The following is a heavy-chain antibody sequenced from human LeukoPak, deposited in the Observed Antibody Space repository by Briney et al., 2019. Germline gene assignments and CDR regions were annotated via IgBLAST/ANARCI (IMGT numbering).Heavy chain of an antibody. CDR1: GYTFTSYA. CDR3: ASDPIDITMVRGVIRRGGFCDY. V-gene: IGHV7-4-1*02. J-gene: IGHJ4*02. D-gene: IGHD3-10*01. CDR2: INTNTGNP. Sequence: ASVKVSCKASGYTFTSYAMNWVRQAPGQGLEWMGWINTNTGNPTYAQGFTGRFVFSLDTSVSTAYLQISSLKAEDTAVYYCASDPIDITMVRGVIRRGGFCDYWGQGTLVTVSS.